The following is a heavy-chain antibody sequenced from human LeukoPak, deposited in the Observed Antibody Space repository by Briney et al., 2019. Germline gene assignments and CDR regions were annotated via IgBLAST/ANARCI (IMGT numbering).Heavy chain of an antibody. V-gene: IGHV4-31*03. Sequence: SQTLSLTCTVSGGSISSGGYYWSWIRQHPGKGLEWIGHIYYSGTSFYNPSLTSRVTISVDTSKNQFSLRLTSVNDADTAVYYCARIERSSYSLGFDYWGQGTLVTVSS. CDR3: ARIERSSYSLGFDY. CDR2: IYYSGTS. CDR1: GGSISSGGYY. D-gene: IGHD6-6*01. J-gene: IGHJ4*02.